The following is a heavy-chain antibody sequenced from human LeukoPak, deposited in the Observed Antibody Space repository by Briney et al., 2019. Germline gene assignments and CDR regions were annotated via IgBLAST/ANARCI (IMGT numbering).Heavy chain of an antibody. J-gene: IGHJ4*02. D-gene: IGHD6-19*01. CDR1: GFTFSSYA. Sequence: GGSLRLSCAVSGFTFSSYAMSWVRQGPGKGLEWVSTIGGDGEKTYYADSVKGRFTVSRDNSKNTLYLQMNSLRVEDTAVYSCARTVAGDYWGQGTLVTVSS. V-gene: IGHV3-23*01. CDR3: ARTVAGDY. CDR2: IGGDGEKT.